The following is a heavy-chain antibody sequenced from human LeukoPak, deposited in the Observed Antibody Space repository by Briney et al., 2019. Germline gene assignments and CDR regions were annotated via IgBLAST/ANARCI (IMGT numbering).Heavy chain of an antibody. Sequence: GGSLRLSCAASGFTFSDYYMSWIRQAPGKGLEWVSYISSSGSTIYSADSVKGRFTISRDNAKNSLYLQMNSLRAEDTAVYYCARVPGSLYTSGWSVGIDYWGQGTLVTVSS. V-gene: IGHV3-11*04. D-gene: IGHD6-19*01. CDR1: GFTFSDYY. J-gene: IGHJ4*02. CDR2: ISSSGSTI. CDR3: ARVPGSLYTSGWSVGIDY.